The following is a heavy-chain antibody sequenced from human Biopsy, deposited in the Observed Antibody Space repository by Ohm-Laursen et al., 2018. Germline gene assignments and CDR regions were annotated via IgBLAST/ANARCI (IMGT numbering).Heavy chain of an antibody. J-gene: IGHJ5*01. D-gene: IGHD1-14*01. CDR3: VKQWGGYNFDS. CDR1: GFAFSSYN. CDR2: IDVSDYNT. V-gene: IGHV3-23*01. Sequence: GSLRLSCTASGFAFSSYNMNWVRQAPGKGLEWVAHIDVSDYNTYYADSVRGRFTISRDNSKQMVHLEINSLTADDTAVYYCVKQWGGYNFDSWGQGTLVTVSS.